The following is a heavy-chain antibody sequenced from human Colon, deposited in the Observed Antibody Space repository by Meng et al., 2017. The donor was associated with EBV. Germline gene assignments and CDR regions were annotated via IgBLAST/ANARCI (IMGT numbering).Heavy chain of an antibody. CDR2: ISAYNGNT. D-gene: IGHD6-19*01. CDR3: ARDPSNTSGRYAYFDY. V-gene: IGHV1-18*01. CDR1: GYIFNNYG. J-gene: IGHJ4*02. Sequence: QGHGVQSWARVKKPGASVKVSCKASGYIFNNYGVSWVRQAPGQGPEWMGWISAYNGNTNYAQNFQGRFTMTTDTSTSTAYMELRSLRSDDTAVYYCARDPSNTSGRYAYFDYWGQGTLVTVSS.